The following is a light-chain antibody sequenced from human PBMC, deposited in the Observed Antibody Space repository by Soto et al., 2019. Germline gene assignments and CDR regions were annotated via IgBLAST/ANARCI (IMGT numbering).Light chain of an antibody. CDR2: KAS. CDR1: QSINNW. Sequence: DIQMTQSPSTLSASVGDRVTITCRASQSINNWLAWYQQKPGKAPNLLIYKASNLESGVPSRFSGSGSGTEFTLTISCLQPDDFATYYCQQYNSYPRTFGQGTKVEIK. J-gene: IGKJ1*01. V-gene: IGKV1-5*03. CDR3: QQYNSYPRT.